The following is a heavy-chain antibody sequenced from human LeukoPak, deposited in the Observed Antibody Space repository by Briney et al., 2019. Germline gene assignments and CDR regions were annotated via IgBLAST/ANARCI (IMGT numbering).Heavy chain of an antibody. CDR1: GGSISSGDYY. D-gene: IGHD4-11*01. CDR3: ARDHDGYSLGSHAFDI. J-gene: IGHJ3*02. V-gene: IGHV4-30-4*01. Sequence: PSETLSLTCTVSGGSISSGDYYWSWIRQPPGKGLEWIGYIYYSGSTYYNPSLKSRVTISVDTSKNQFSLKLSSVTAADTAVYYCARDHDGYSLGSHAFDIWGQGTMVTVSS. CDR2: IYYSGST.